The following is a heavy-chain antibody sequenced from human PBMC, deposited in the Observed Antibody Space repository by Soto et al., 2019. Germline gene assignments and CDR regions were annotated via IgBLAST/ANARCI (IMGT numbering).Heavy chain of an antibody. CDR2: LDNDGTNT. Sequence: GGSLRLSCAASGFTFSTYWMHWVRQAPGKGLVWVSRLDNDGTNTRYADSVKGRFTVSRDNGKNTVYLQMDSLRAEDTAVYYCARDGGTHFDYWGQGTLLTVS. CDR1: GFTFSTYW. J-gene: IGHJ4*02. D-gene: IGHD3-16*01. CDR3: ARDGGTHFDY. V-gene: IGHV3-74*01.